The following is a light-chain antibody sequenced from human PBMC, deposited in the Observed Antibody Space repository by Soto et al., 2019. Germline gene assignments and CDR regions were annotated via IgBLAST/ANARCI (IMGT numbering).Light chain of an antibody. V-gene: IGKV3-15*01. CDR3: QQYNSWPLT. CDR1: QSVNSN. J-gene: IGKJ1*01. Sequence: EIVMTQSPGTLSVSPGERATLSCRASQSVNSNLAWYQQKPGQAPRLVSQGASTRATGIPARFSGSGSGTEFTLTISSLQSEDFAVYYCQQYNSWPLTFGQGTKVEIK. CDR2: GAS.